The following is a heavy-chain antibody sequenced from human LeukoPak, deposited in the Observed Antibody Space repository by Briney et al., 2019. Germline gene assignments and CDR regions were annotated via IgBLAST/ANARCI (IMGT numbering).Heavy chain of an antibody. CDR1: GYSISSDYY. Sequence: SETLSLTCTVSGYSISSDYYWGWIRQPPGKGLEGIGSVYHSGSTYYNPSLRRRVTISGDTSKNQFSLKLSSVTAADTAVYYCAGVEDSSGYYYIDYWGQGTLVTVSS. CDR3: AGVEDSSGYYYIDY. V-gene: IGHV4-38-2*02. J-gene: IGHJ4*02. D-gene: IGHD3-22*01. CDR2: VYHSGST.